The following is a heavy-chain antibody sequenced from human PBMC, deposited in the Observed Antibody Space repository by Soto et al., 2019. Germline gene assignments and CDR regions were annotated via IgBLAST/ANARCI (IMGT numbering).Heavy chain of an antibody. V-gene: IGHV4-30-2*01. D-gene: IGHD1-26*01. CDR2: IYHSGST. CDR1: GGSISSGGYS. J-gene: IGHJ6*02. CDR3: ARLRVSFLSSGMDV. Sequence: PSETLSLTCAVSGGSISSGGYSWSWIRQPPGKGLEWIGYIYHSGSTYCNPSLKSRVTISVDRSKNQFSLKLSSVTAADTAVYYCARLRVSFLSSGMDVWGQGTTVTVSS.